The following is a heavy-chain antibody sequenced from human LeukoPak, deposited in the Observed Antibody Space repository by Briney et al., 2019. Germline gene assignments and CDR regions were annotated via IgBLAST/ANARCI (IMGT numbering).Heavy chain of an antibody. CDR2: ISGSGGNT. Sequence: LPGGSLRLSCAASRFTFSSHAMTWVRQAPGKGLEWVSAISGSGGNTYYADSVKGRFTISRDNSKNTLYLQLTSLRAEDTAVYYCAKGNGGNSGEYFYYGMDVWGQGTTVTVSS. CDR3: AKGNGGNSGEYFYYGMDV. D-gene: IGHD4-23*01. CDR1: RFTFSSHA. V-gene: IGHV3-23*01. J-gene: IGHJ6*02.